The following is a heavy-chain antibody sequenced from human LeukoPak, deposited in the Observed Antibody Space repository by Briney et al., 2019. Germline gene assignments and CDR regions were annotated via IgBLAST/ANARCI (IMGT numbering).Heavy chain of an antibody. J-gene: IGHJ4*02. D-gene: IGHD3-10*01. V-gene: IGHV4-59*08. CDR2: IYYSGST. CDR1: GGSISGYY. CDR3: ARQGWFRGAIDDF. Sequence: SETLSLTCTVSGGSISGYYWSWVRQSPEKGLEWIGTIYYSGSTHYNPSLNSRVSISIDTSKNQFFLKLNSVTATDSAVYYCARQGWFRGAIDDFWGQGTLVTVSS.